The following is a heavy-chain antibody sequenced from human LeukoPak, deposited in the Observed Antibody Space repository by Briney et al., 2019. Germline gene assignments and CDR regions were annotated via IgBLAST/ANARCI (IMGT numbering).Heavy chain of an antibody. Sequence: SETLSLTCTVSGGSISPYYWSWIRQPPGEGLEWIGSIYHGGSTYYNPSLKSRVTISVDTSKNHFSLKLNSVTAADTSLYYCARHVRTPEYFDYWGQGTLVTVSS. D-gene: IGHD1-14*01. CDR2: IYHGGST. V-gene: IGHV4-39*01. CDR3: ARHVRTPEYFDY. J-gene: IGHJ4*02. CDR1: GGSISPYY.